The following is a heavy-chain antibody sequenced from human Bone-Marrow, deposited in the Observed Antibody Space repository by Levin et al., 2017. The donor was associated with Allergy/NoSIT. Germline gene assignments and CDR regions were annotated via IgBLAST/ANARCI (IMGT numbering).Heavy chain of an antibody. J-gene: IGHJ5*02. Sequence: PSETLSLTCTVSGDSINNTNHYWSWIRQPAGKGLEWIGRMFAGGAATYNRSLRSRGTISIDTSKNQFSRKLTSVTAADTAVYYCARDETFNSWHTGWFDPWGQGTLVTVSS. V-gene: IGHV4-61*02. CDR1: GDSINNTNHY. CDR3: ARDETFNSWHTGWFDP. D-gene: IGHD6-13*01. CDR2: MFAGGAA.